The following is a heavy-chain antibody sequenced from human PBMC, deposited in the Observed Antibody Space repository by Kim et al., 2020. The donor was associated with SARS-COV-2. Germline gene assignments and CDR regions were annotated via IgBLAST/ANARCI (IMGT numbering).Heavy chain of an antibody. V-gene: IGHV6-1*01. CDR2: TYYRSKWYN. CDR1: GDSVSSNSAA. Sequence: SQTLSLTCAISGDSVSSNSAAWNWIRQSPSRGLEWLGRTYYRSKWYNDYAVSVKSRITINPDTSKNQFSLQLNSVTPEDTAVYYCAREAEQWLVLPYYYYGMDVWGQGTTVTVSS. D-gene: IGHD6-19*01. J-gene: IGHJ6*02. CDR3: AREAEQWLVLPYYYYGMDV.